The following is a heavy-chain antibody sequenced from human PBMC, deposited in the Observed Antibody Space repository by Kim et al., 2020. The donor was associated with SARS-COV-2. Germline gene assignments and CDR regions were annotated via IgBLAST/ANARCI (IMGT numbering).Heavy chain of an antibody. J-gene: IGHJ6*02. Sequence: ASVKVSCKASGYTFTSYGISWVRQAPGQGLEWMGWISAYNGNTNYAQKLQGRVTMTTDTSTSTAYMELRSLRSDDTAVYYCARDSDSRWELLYYYYYYGMDVWAKGPRSPSP. CDR1: GYTFTSYG. CDR3: ARDSDSRWELLYYYYYYGMDV. V-gene: IGHV1-18*01. CDR2: ISAYNGNT. D-gene: IGHD1-26*01.